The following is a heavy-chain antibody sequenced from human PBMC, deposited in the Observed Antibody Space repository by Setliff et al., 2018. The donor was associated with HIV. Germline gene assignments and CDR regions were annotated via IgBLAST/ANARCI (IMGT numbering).Heavy chain of an antibody. Sequence: ASVKVSCKASGYTFTTYAMNWVRQAPGQGLEGMGWINTNTGNPTSAQGFTGRFIFSLDTSVSTAYLQISSLKAEDTAVYYCAREVVVAGVHYYNMDVWGKGTTVTVSS. CDR1: GYTFTTYA. V-gene: IGHV7-4-1*02. J-gene: IGHJ6*03. D-gene: IGHD2-15*01. CDR3: AREVVVAGVHYYNMDV. CDR2: INTNTGNP.